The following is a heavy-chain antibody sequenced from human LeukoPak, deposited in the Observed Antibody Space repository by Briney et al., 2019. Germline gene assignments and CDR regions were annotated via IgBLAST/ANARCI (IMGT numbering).Heavy chain of an antibody. CDR3: ARRTPRGGYSGYAQWFDP. D-gene: IGHD5-12*01. CDR1: GFTFSSYS. V-gene: IGHV3-21*01. Sequence: GGSLRLSCAASGFTFSSYSMNWVRQAPGKGLEWVSSISSSSSYIYYADSVKGRLTISRDNAKNSLYLQMNSLRAEDTAVYYCARRTPRGGYSGYAQWFDPWGQGTLVTVSS. CDR2: ISSSSSYI. J-gene: IGHJ5*02.